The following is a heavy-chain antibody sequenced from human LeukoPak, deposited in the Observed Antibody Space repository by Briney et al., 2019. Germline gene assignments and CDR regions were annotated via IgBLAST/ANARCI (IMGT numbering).Heavy chain of an antibody. CDR2: ISGSGTNI. CDR1: GFTFSSYS. Sequence: PGGSLRLSCAASGFTFSSYSMNWVRQAPGKGLEWVSYISGSGTNIYNADSVKGRFTISRDNAKNSMYLQLNSLRDEDTAVYYCVRETAYSFDCWGQGTLVTVSS. V-gene: IGHV3-48*02. D-gene: IGHD1-14*01. J-gene: IGHJ4*02. CDR3: VRETAYSFDC.